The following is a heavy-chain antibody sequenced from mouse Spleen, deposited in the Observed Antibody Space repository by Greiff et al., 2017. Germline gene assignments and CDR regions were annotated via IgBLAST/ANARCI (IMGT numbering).Heavy chain of an antibody. CDR3: ARNYYGSHWYFDV. CDR2: IWSGGST. V-gene: IGHV2-2*01. D-gene: IGHD1-1*01. Sequence: QVHVKQSGPGLVQPSQSLSITCTVSGFSLTSYGVHWVRQSPGKGLEWLGVIWSGGSTDYNAAFISRLSISKDNSKSQVFFKMNSLQADDTAIYYCARNYYGSHWYFDVWGTGTTVTVSS. CDR1: GFSLTSYG. J-gene: IGHJ1*03.